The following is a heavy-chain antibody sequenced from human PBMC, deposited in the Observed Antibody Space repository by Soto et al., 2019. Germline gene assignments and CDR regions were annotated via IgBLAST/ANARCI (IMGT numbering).Heavy chain of an antibody. J-gene: IGHJ6*02. CDR1: GFTFSSYG. CDR3: ARDSSYYGSGSYLDV. D-gene: IGHD3-10*01. Sequence: QVQLVESGGGVVQPGRSLRLSCAASGFTFSSYGMHWVRQAPGKGLEWVAVIWYDGSNKYYADSVKGRFTISRDNSKNTLYLEMNSLRAEDTAVYYCARDSSYYGSGSYLDVWGQGTTVTVSS. CDR2: IWYDGSNK. V-gene: IGHV3-33*01.